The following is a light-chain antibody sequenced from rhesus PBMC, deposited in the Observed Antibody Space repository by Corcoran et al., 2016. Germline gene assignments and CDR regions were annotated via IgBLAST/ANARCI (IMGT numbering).Light chain of an antibody. CDR1: QGITND. J-gene: IGKJ1*01. V-gene: IGKV1-25*01. CDR2: EAS. CDR3: QQYYSTPWT. Sequence: DIQMTQSPSSLSASVGDRVTITCRASQGITNDLAWYQQKPGETPKLLIYEASGLQSGIPSRFSGSVSGTNFTLTSNSLQSEDFATYYCQQYYSTPWTFGQGTKVESK.